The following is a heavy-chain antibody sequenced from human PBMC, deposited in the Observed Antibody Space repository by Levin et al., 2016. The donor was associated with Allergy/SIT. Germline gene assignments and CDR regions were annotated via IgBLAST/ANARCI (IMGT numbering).Heavy chain of an antibody. Sequence: SETLSLTCAVSGGSISSSNWWSWVRQPPGKGLEWIGEIYHSGSTNYNPSLKSRVTISVDKSKNQFSLKLSSVTAADTAVYYCARDRYYDSSGPRRYFDYWGQGTLVTVSS. CDR2: IYHSGST. CDR1: GGSISSSNW. CDR3: ARDRYYDSSGPRRYFDY. V-gene: IGHV4-4*02. J-gene: IGHJ4*02. D-gene: IGHD3-22*01.